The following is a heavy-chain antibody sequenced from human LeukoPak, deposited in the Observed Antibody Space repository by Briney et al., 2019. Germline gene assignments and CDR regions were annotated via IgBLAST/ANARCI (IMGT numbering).Heavy chain of an antibody. CDR1: GGSISSYY. V-gene: IGHV4-4*09. D-gene: IGHD2-2*01. Sequence: PSETLSLTCTVSGGSISSYYWSWIRQPPGKGLEWIGYIYTSGSTNYNPSLKSRVTISVDPSKNQFSLKLSSVTAADTAVYYCARLDPYCSSTSCWFDPWGQGTLVTVSS. CDR3: ARLDPYCSSTSCWFDP. J-gene: IGHJ5*02. CDR2: IYTSGST.